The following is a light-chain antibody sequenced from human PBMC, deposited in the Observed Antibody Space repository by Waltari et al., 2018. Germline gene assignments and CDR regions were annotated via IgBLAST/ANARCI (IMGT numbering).Light chain of an antibody. Sequence: DIQMTQSPSTLSASVGDRVTITCRASQSMSDWLAWYQQKPGKAPKLLIYKASHLQSGVPSRVSGAGAGTDFTLTINSLQPDDFATYYCQQYHHYPRTFGQGTQVEV. V-gene: IGKV1-5*03. CDR1: QSMSDW. J-gene: IGKJ1*01. CDR2: KAS. CDR3: QQYHHYPRT.